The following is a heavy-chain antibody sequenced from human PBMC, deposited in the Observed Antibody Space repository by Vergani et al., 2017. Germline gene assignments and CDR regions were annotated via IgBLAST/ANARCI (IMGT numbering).Heavy chain of an antibody. J-gene: IGHJ4*02. CDR1: GFTFSSYW. CDR3: ARGDRGRAGTVSYFDY. Sequence: EVQLLESGGGLVQPGGSLRLSCAASGFTFSSYWMSWVRQAPGKGLEWVANIKQDGSEKYYVDSVKGRFTISRDNAKNSLYLKMNSLRAEDTAVYYCARGDRGRAGTVSYFDYWGQGTLVTVSS. V-gene: IGHV3-7*01. D-gene: IGHD6-19*01. CDR2: IKQDGSEK.